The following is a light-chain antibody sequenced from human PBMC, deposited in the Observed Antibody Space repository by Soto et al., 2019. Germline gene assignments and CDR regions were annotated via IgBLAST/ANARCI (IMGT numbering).Light chain of an antibody. V-gene: IGKV1-39*01. CDR1: QSVNDY. CDR2: AAS. J-gene: IGKJ2*01. CDR3: QQSFSTPYI. Sequence: DFQVTQSPSSLSASVGDRVTITCRASQSVNDYLNWYRQRPGKAPRLLIYAASTLHSGVASRFSGSGFGTDFSLTITSLQPEDFATYYCQQSFSTPYIFGQGTKLEIK.